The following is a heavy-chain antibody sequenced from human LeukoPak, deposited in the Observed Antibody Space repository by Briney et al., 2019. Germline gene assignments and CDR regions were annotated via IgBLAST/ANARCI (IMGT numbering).Heavy chain of an antibody. J-gene: IGHJ4*02. Sequence: PGGSLRLSCGVSGFTFSTYEMNWVRQAPGKGLEWVSYISTSGSTIYYADSVKGRFTISRDNAEDSLYLQMNSLRAEDMAVYYCARSGGYFDYWGQGTLVTVSS. CDR1: GFTFSTYE. CDR3: ARSGGYFDY. V-gene: IGHV3-48*03. CDR2: ISTSGSTI. D-gene: IGHD3-10*01.